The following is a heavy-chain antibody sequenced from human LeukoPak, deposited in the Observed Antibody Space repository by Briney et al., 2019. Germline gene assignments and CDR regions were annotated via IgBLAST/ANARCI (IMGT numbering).Heavy chain of an antibody. CDR1: GYTFTDYY. V-gene: IGHV1-2*02. J-gene: IGHJ4*02. Sequence: SVKVSCKASGYTFTDYYMHWVRQAPGQGLEWMGWIYPNSGGTNYAQNFQGRVTMTRDTSISTAYMGLSRLRSDDTAVYFCARGRSDYYLDSWGQGTLVTVSS. D-gene: IGHD3-10*01. CDR3: ARGRSDYYLDS. CDR2: IYPNSGGT.